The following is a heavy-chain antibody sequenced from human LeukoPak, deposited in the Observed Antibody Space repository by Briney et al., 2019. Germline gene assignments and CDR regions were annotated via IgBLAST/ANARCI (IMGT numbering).Heavy chain of an antibody. V-gene: IGHV3-23*01. CDR2: ITASDGST. D-gene: IGHD3/OR15-3a*01. CDR3: TRDGRDY. CDR1: GFTFSTYA. Sequence: GGSLRLSCAASGFTFSTYALSWVRQAPGKGLEWVSTITASDGSTYYADSVKGRFTISRDNSKNTLYLQMNSLRAEDTALYYCTRDGRDYWGQGTLVTVSS. J-gene: IGHJ4*02.